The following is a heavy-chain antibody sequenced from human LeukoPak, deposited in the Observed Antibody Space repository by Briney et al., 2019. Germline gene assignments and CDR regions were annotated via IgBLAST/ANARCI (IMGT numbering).Heavy chain of an antibody. J-gene: IGHJ5*02. CDR2: IDQNGNEK. CDR1: GFTFTTYW. Sequence: GGCLSLSCVASGFTFTTYWMSWVRQAPGKGLELVANIDQNGNEKYYVDSVKGRFTISRDNAKNSLYLQMNSLRVEDTAMYFCARGGNQFDPWGQGTLVTVSS. V-gene: IGHV3-7*03. CDR3: ARGGNQFDP.